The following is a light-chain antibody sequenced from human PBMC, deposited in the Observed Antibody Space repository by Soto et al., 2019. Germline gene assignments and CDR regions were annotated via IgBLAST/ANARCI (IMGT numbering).Light chain of an antibody. J-gene: IGKJ4*01. V-gene: IGKV3-20*01. CDR1: QSVSSTY. CDR3: QHYGSSLT. CDR2: GAS. Sequence: EIVLTQSPGTLSLSPGERVTLSCRASQSVSSTYLAWYQQKLGQAPRLLIYGASRRATGIPDRFSGSGSGTDFTLTISRLEPGDFAVYYCQHYGSSLTFGGGTTVEI.